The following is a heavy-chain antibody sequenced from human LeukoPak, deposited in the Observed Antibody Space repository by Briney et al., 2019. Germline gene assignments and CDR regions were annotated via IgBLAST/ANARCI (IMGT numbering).Heavy chain of an antibody. Sequence: PGGSLRLSCAASGFTFSSYEMNWVRQAPGKGLEWVSYISSSGSTIYYADSVKGRFTISRDNAKNSLYLQMNSLRAEDTAVYYCARSEQQLGAYWGQGTPVTVSS. D-gene: IGHD6-13*01. V-gene: IGHV3-48*03. CDR2: ISSSGSTI. J-gene: IGHJ4*02. CDR1: GFTFSSYE. CDR3: ARSEQQLGAY.